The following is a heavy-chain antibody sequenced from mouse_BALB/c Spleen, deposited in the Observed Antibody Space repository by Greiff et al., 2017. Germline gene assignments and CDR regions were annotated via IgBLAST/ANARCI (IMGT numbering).Heavy chain of an antibody. Sequence: VQLQQSGAELARPGASVKMSCTASGYTFTSYTMHWVQQRPGQGLEWIGYINPSSGYTNYNQKFKDKATLTADKSSSTTYMQLSSLTSEDSAVYYCARNYGPYYFDYWGQGTTLTVSS. CDR2: INPSSGYT. J-gene: IGHJ2*01. D-gene: IGHD1-1*01. CDR3: ARNYGPYYFDY. V-gene: IGHV1-4*01. CDR1: GYTFTSYT.